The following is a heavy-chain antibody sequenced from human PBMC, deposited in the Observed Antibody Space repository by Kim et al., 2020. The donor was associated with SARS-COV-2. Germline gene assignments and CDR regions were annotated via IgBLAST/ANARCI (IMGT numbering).Heavy chain of an antibody. CDR2: IYYSGSS. CDR3: ARHGDGYNFNVFDY. J-gene: IGHJ4*02. CDR1: GGSISSSSYY. V-gene: IGHV4-39*01. D-gene: IGHD5-12*01. Sequence: SETLSLTCTVSGGSISSSSYYWGWIRQPPGKGLEWIGSIYYSGSSYYNPSLKSRVTISVDTSKNQFSLKLSSVTAADTAVYYCARHGDGYNFNVFDYWGQGTLVTVSS.